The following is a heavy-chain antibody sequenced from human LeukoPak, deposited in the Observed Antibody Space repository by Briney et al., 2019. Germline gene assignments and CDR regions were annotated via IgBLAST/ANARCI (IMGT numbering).Heavy chain of an antibody. CDR1: GYTFTSYD. CDR3: ARAIVGATYGAFDI. Sequence: ASVKVSCKASGYTFTSYDINWVRQATGQGLEWMGWMNPNSGNTGYAQKFQGRVTMTRNTSISTAYMELSSLRSEDTAVYYCARAIVGATYGAFDIWGQGTMVTVSS. CDR2: MNPNSGNT. J-gene: IGHJ3*02. D-gene: IGHD1-26*01. V-gene: IGHV1-8*01.